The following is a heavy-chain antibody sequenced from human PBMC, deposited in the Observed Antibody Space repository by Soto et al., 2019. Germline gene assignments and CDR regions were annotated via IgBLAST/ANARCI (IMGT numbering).Heavy chain of an antibody. D-gene: IGHD4-4*01. CDR3: ARDNSNYGPTFHGMDV. CDR2: IIPIFGTA. J-gene: IGHJ6*02. V-gene: IGHV1-69*13. Sequence: SVKVSCKASGGTFSSYAISWVRQAPGQGLEWMGGIIPIFGTANYAQKFQGRVTITADESTSTAYMELSSLRSEDTAVYYCARDNSNYGPTFHGMDVWGQGTTVTVPS. CDR1: GGTFSSYA.